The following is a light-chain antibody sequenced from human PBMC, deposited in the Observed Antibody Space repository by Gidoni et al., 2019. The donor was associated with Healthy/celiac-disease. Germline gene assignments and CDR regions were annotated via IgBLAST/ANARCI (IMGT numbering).Light chain of an antibody. CDR1: SSNIGSGYD. CDR3: QSYDSSLSVV. V-gene: IGLV1-40*01. CDR2: GNS. J-gene: IGLJ2*01. Sequence: QSVLTQPPSVSGAPGPRVTISCTGSSSNIGSGYDVHWYQQLPGTAPKHLIYGNSKRPSGVPDRFSGSKSGTSASLAITGLQAEDEADYYCQSYDSSLSVVFGGGTKLTVL.